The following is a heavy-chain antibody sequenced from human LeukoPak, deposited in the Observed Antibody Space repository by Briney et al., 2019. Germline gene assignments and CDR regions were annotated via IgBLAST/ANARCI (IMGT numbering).Heavy chain of an antibody. J-gene: IGHJ4*02. D-gene: IGHD3-16*01. CDR2: ISSSGSTI. Sequence: PGGSLRLSCAASGFTFSDYYMSWIRQAPGKGLEWVSYISSSGSTIYYADSVKGRFTISRDNAKNTLYLQMNSLRVEDTAVYFCARDWGGYGPTSHDYWGQGTLVTVSS. CDR3: ARDWGGYGPTSHDY. CDR1: GFTFSDYY. V-gene: IGHV3-11*04.